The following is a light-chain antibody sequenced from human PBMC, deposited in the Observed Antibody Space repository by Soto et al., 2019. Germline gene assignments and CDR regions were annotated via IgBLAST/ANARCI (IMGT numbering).Light chain of an antibody. CDR3: QQYGSSPWT. CDR2: GAS. J-gene: IGKJ1*01. CDR1: QSVSSSY. Sequence: DIVLTQSPGTLSLSPGERGTLSCRASQSVSSSYLAWYQQKPGQAPRLLIYGASNRATGIPDRFSGSGSGTDFTLTISRLEPEDFAVYYCQQYGSSPWTFGQGTKVDIK. V-gene: IGKV3-20*01.